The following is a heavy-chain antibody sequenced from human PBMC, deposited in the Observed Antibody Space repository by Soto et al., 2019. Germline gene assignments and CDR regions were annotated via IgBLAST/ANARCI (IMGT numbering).Heavy chain of an antibody. CDR1: GYTLTELS. CDR2: FDPEDGET. J-gene: IGHJ5*02. CDR3: ATEGIAVAGTSWFDP. V-gene: IGHV1-24*01. D-gene: IGHD6-19*01. Sequence: GASMKVSCKVSGYTLTELSMHWVRQAPGKGLEWMGGFDPEDGETIYAQKFQGRVTMTEDTSTDTAYMELSSLRSEDTAVYYCATEGIAVAGTSWFDPWGQGTLVTVSS.